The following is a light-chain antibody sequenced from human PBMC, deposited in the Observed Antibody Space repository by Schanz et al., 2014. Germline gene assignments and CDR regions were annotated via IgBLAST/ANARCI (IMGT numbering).Light chain of an antibody. J-gene: IGKJ4*01. V-gene: IGKV3-11*01. CDR1: QSVSTY. CDR2: GAS. Sequence: EIVMTQSPVTLSVSPGERATLSCRASQSVSTYLAWYQQKPGQAPRLLIYGASTRATGIPARFSGSGSGTDFTLTITSLEPEDFAVYYCQQRSNWPLTFGGGTKVEIK. CDR3: QQRSNWPLT.